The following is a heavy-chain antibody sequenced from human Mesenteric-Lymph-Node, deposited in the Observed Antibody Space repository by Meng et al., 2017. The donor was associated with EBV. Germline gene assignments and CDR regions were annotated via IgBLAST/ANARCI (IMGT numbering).Heavy chain of an antibody. J-gene: IGHJ5*02. CDR2: VYYSGST. V-gene: IGHV4-61*01. Sequence: QAQVQESGPGLVKPSETLSLTCTVSGGAVSITSYYWSWIRQPPGKRLEWIGYVYYSGSTNYNPSLKSRVTISVDTSKNQFSLNLYSVTAADTAVYYCARENPARGNWFDPWGQGALVTVSS. CDR3: ARENPARGNWFDP. D-gene: IGHD3-10*01. CDR1: GGAVSITSYY.